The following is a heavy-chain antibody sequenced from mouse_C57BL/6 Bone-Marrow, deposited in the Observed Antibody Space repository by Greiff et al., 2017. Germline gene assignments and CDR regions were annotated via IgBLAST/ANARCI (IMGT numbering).Heavy chain of an antibody. J-gene: IGHJ3*01. CDR1: GFTFSSYA. V-gene: IGHV5-4*01. CDR3: ARDGGPSTMVTPFAY. CDR2: ISDGGSYT. Sequence: EVQLVESGGGLVKPGGSLKLSCAASGFTFSSYAMSWVRQTPEKRLEWVATISDGGSYTYYPDNVKGRFTISRDNAKNNLYLQMSHLKSEDTAMYYCARDGGPSTMVTPFAYWGQGTLFTVSA. D-gene: IGHD2-2*01.